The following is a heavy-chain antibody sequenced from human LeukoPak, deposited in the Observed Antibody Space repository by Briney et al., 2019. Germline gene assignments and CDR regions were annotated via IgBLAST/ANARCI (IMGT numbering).Heavy chain of an antibody. D-gene: IGHD6-13*01. CDR2: IGTAGDT. V-gene: IGHV3-13*01. J-gene: IGHJ4*02. CDR3: ASSPAYSSSWYAIDN. CDR1: GFTFSNYD. Sequence: PGGSLRLSCGGSGFTFSNYDMHWVRQAAGRGLDWVSGIGTAGDTYYPASVKGRFTISRENAKSSLYLQMNSLSAGDTAVYYCASSPAYSSSWYAIDNWGQGTLVTVSS.